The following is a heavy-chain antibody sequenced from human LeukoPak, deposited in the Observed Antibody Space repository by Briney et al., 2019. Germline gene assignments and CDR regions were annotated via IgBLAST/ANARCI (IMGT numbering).Heavy chain of an antibody. CDR1: GYTFTGYY. Sequence: ASVKVSCKASGYTFTGYYMHWVRQAPGQGLEWMGWINPNSGGTNYAQKFQGWVTMTRDTSISTAYMELSRLRSDDTAVYYCARFCDSSGCNFDYWGQGTLVTVSS. D-gene: IGHD3-22*01. J-gene: IGHJ4*02. CDR3: ARFCDSSGCNFDY. V-gene: IGHV1-2*04. CDR2: INPNSGGT.